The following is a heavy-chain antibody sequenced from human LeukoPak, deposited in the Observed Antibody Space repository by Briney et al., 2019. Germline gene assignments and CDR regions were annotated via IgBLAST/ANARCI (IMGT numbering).Heavy chain of an antibody. CDR2: IYYSGST. V-gene: IGHV4-59*12. Sequence: SGTLSLTCTVSGGSISSYYWSWIRQPPGKGLEWIGYIYYSGSTNYNPSLKSRVTISVDTSKNQFSLKLSSVTAADTAVYYCARDGGGYCSSTSCYHGFDPWGQGTLVTVSS. CDR3: ARDGGGYCSSTSCYHGFDP. CDR1: GGSISSYY. J-gene: IGHJ5*02. D-gene: IGHD2-2*01.